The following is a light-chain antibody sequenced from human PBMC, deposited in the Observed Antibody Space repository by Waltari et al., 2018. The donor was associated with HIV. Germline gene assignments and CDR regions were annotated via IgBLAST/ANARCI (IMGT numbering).Light chain of an antibody. CDR1: YIGTTS. CDR2: ADR. CDR3: QLWDSSTVI. Sequence: SYEVTQSLSVSVALGQTAKITCGGNYIGTTSVHWYQQKPGQAPVLVIYADRGRPSGVPDRFSGSSSGNTATLTINGVQSVDEADYYCQLWDSSTVIFGGGTKLTVL. J-gene: IGLJ2*01. V-gene: IGLV3-9*01.